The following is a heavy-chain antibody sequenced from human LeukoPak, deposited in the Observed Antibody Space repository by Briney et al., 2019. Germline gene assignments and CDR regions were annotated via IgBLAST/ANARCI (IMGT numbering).Heavy chain of an antibody. CDR1: GGSISSGDYY. CDR3: ARSSDYSTFDY. V-gene: IGHV4-30-4*01. D-gene: IGHD4-11*01. CDR2: IYYSGGT. Sequence: SETLSLTCTVSGGSISSGDYYWSWIRHPPGKGLEWIGYIYYSGGTYYNPSLKSRVTISVDTSKNQFSLKLSSVTAADTAVYYCARSSDYSTFDYWGQGTLATVSS. J-gene: IGHJ4*02.